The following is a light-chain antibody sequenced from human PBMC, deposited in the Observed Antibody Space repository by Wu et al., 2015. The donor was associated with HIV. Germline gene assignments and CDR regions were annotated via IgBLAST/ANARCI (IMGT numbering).Light chain of an antibody. CDR2: GAF. CDR1: QSISSY. V-gene: IGKV1-39*01. CDR3: QQTYGSLPT. Sequence: DIKMTQSPSSLSASVGDRITITCRASQSISSYLNWYQHKPGQAPKLLIYGAFNLQSGVPSRFSSTASGTDFTLTIRSLQPDDFATYFCQQTYGSLPTFGGGTKVDI. J-gene: IGKJ4*01.